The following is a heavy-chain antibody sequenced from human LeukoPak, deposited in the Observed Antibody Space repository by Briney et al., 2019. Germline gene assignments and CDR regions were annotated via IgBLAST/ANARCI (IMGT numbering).Heavy chain of an antibody. CDR2: ISGSGGST. CDR3: AQWSRYFDY. J-gene: IGHJ4*02. V-gene: IGHV3-23*01. Sequence: PGGSLRLSCAASGFTFSSYAMSWVRQAPGKGLEWVSAISGSGGSTYYADSVKGRFTISRDNSKNTLYLQMNSLRAEETALYYCAQWSRYFDYWAPGTLVAVSS. CDR1: GFTFSSYA. D-gene: IGHD1-26*01.